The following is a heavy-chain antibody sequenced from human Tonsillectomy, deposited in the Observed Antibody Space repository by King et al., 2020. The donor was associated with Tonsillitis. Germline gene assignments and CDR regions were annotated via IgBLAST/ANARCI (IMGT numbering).Heavy chain of an antibody. V-gene: IGHV3-30*02. Sequence: QLVQSGGGVVQPGGSLRLSCAASGFTFSSYGMHWVRQAPGKGLEWVAFIRYDGSNKYYADSVKGRFTISRDNSKNTLYLQMNSLRAEDTAVCYCAKTHDDGDYFVDSWGQGTLVTVSS. CDR2: IRYDGSNK. CDR1: GFTFSSYG. CDR3: AKTHDDGDYFVDS. D-gene: IGHD4-17*01. J-gene: IGHJ4*02.